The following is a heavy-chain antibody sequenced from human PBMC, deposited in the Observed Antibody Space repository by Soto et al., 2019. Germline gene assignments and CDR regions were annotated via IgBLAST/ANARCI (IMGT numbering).Heavy chain of an antibody. V-gene: IGHV5-10-1*01. J-gene: IGHJ6*02. D-gene: IGHD6-6*01. CDR2: IDPSDSYT. CDR1: GYSFTSYW. Sequence: PGESLKISCKGSGYSFTSYWISWVRQMPGKGLEWMGRIDPSDSYTNYSPSFQVHVTISADKSISTAYLQWSSLKASDTAMYYCARPMEQLVTYGMDVWGQGTTVTVSS. CDR3: ARPMEQLVTYGMDV.